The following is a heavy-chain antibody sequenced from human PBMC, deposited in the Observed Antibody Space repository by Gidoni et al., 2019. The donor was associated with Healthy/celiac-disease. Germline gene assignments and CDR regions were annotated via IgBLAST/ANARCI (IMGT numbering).Heavy chain of an antibody. CDR1: GFTFSSSG. J-gene: IGHJ4*02. Sequence: QVQLLESGGGVVQPGRSLRRACATSGFTFSSSGMHWVRKAPGKGLEGVAVISYDGSNKYYAASVTGRFTISRDNSKNTLYLQMNCLRAEDTAVYYCAKLNSGVTETFDYWGQGTLVTVSS. V-gene: IGHV3-30*18. CDR3: AKLNSGVTETFDY. D-gene: IGHD3-10*01. CDR2: ISYDGSNK.